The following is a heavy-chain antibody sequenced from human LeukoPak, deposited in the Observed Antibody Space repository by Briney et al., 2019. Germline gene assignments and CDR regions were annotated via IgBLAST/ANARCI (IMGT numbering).Heavy chain of an antibody. J-gene: IGHJ4*02. CDR3: ARAVVWFGEAYYFDY. Sequence: SETLSLTCTVSGGSISSYYWSWIRQPPGKGLEWIGYIYYSGSTYYNPSLKSRVTISVDTSKNQFSLKLSSVTAADTAVYYCARAVVWFGEAYYFDYWGQGTLVTVSS. CDR2: IYYSGST. CDR1: GGSISSYY. V-gene: IGHV4-30-4*01. D-gene: IGHD3-10*01.